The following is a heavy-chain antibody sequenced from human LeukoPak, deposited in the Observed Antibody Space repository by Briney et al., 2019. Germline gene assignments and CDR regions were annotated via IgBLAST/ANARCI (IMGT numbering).Heavy chain of an antibody. CDR3: ARGLV. V-gene: IGHV4-39*01. CDR2: IYYSGST. D-gene: IGHD6-19*01. Sequence: SETLSLTCTVSGGSISGSGYYWGWIRQPPGKGLEWIGSIYYSGSTYYNPSLKSRVTISVDTSKNQFSLRLSSVTAADTAVYYCARGLVRGQGTLVTVSS. CDR1: GGSISGSGYY. J-gene: IGHJ4*02.